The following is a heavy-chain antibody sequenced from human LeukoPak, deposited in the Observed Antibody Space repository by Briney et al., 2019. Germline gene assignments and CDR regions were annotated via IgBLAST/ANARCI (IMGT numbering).Heavy chain of an antibody. D-gene: IGHD3-10*01. Sequence: PSETLSLTCAVYGGSFSGYYRSWIRQPPGKGLEWIGVINHSGGTNYNPSLKSRVTISVDTSKNQFSLKLSSVTAADTVVYYCARGRDDITMVRGVIPGTSWFDPWGQGTLVTVSS. CDR3: ARGRDDITMVRGVIPGTSWFDP. CDR2: INHSGGT. CDR1: GGSFSGYY. V-gene: IGHV4-34*01. J-gene: IGHJ5*02.